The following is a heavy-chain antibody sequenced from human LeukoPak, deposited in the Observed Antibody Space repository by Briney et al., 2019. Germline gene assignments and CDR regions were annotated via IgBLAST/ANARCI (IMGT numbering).Heavy chain of an antibody. CDR2: ISAYNGNT. D-gene: IGHD2/OR15-2a*01. CDR3: ARRSMEADLYYFDY. V-gene: IGHV1-18*01. Sequence: ASVKVSCKASGYTFTSYGISWLRQAPGQGLEWMGWISAYNGNTNYAQKLQGRVTMTTDTSTSTAYMELRSLRSDDTAVYYCARRSMEADLYYFDYWGQGTLVTVSS. CDR1: GYTFTSYG. J-gene: IGHJ4*02.